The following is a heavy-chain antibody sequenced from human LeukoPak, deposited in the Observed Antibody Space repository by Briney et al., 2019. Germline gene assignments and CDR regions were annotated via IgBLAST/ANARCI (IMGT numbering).Heavy chain of an antibody. V-gene: IGHV3-11*05. CDR1: GFTFSDYY. D-gene: IGHD6-13*01. CDR3: ATDRSSSSWFDY. Sequence: GGSLRLSCAASGFTFSDYYMSWIRQAPGKGLEWVSYISSSTSYTNYADSVKGRFTISRGNAKNSLYLQMNSLRAEDTAVYYCATDRSSSSWFDYWGQGTLITVSS. CDR2: ISSSTSYT. J-gene: IGHJ4*02.